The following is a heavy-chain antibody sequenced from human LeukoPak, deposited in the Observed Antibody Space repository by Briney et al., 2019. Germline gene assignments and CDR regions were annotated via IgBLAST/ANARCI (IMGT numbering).Heavy chain of an antibody. Sequence: SETLSLTRAVSGGSITSSSYYWGLIRQSPGKGLEWIGSIYHSGSTYFNPSLKSRVTISVDTSKDQFSLKLSSVSAADTAVYYCARHGDGGSFDYWGQGTLITVSS. D-gene: IGHD4-23*01. J-gene: IGHJ4*02. V-gene: IGHV4-39*01. CDR3: ARHGDGGSFDY. CDR2: IYHSGST. CDR1: GGSITSSSYY.